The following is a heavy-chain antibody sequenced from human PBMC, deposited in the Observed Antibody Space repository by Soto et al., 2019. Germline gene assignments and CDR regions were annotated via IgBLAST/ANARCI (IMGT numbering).Heavy chain of an antibody. J-gene: IGHJ6*02. D-gene: IGHD6-19*01. V-gene: IGHV3-23*01. CDR3: AKSKWVAGNYGMDV. CDR2: ISGRGGST. CDR1: GFTFSSYA. Sequence: PGGSLRLSCAASGFTFSSYAMSWVRQAPGKGLEWVSAISGRGGSTYYADSVKGRLTTSRDNSKKPLYLKMNSLRAEDTAIYYCAKSKWVAGNYGMDVWGQVTTVTVPS.